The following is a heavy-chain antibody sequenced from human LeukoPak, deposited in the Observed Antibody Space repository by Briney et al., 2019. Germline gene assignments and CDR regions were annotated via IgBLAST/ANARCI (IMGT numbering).Heavy chain of an antibody. D-gene: IGHD5-12*01. Sequence: SETLSLTCAVYVGSSRVYYWCWIRQPPGKGLEWIGESNHSGRTKYNPSLKSRVAISVDTSKNQFSLKLSSVTAADTAVYYCARDGSSGYVWWGQGTLVTVSS. CDR2: SNHSGRT. J-gene: IGHJ4*02. CDR3: ARDGSSGYVW. CDR1: VGSSRVYY. V-gene: IGHV4-34*01.